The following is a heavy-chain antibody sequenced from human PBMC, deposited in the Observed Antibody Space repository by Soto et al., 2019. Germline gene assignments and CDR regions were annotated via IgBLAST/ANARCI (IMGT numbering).Heavy chain of an antibody. D-gene: IGHD3-22*01. CDR1: GFSFTTYG. J-gene: IGHJ4*01. Sequence: QVHLVESGGGVVQPGKSLRLSCAASGFSFTTYGMHWVRQTPGEGLEWVAMMSYDGNKKDYADSVRGRFTISRDTSRNTVYLPLHSLRPGDTAVYYCVKGTERDYYDSGGLVWGQGTLVTVSS. CDR2: MSYDGNKK. V-gene: IGHV3-30*03. CDR3: VKGTERDYYDSGGLV.